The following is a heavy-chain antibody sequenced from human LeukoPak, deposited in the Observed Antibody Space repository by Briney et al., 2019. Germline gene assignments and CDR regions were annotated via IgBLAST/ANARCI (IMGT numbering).Heavy chain of an antibody. CDR3: ARGRKQQLIDY. J-gene: IGHJ4*02. V-gene: IGHV1-8*02. D-gene: IGHD6-13*01. CDR1: GYTFTNYD. Sequence: ASVKVSCKASGYTFTNYDINWVRQATGQGLEWMGWMNPNSGNTGYGQKFQGRVTMTRNTSVSTAYMELSSLRSEDTAVYYCARGRKQQLIDYWGQGTLVTVSS. CDR2: MNPNSGNT.